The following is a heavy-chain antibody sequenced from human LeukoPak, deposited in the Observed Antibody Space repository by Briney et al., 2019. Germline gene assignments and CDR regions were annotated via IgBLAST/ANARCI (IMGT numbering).Heavy chain of an antibody. V-gene: IGHV1-18*01. CDR3: ARDRPYSSSWYAWFDY. J-gene: IGHJ4*02. CDR2: ISAYNGNT. D-gene: IGHD6-13*01. CDR1: GYTFTSYG. Sequence: ASVKVSCKASGYTFTSYGISWVRQAPGQGLEWMGWISAYNGNTNYAQKLQGRVTMTTDTSTSTAYMELRSLRSDDTAVYYCARDRPYSSSWYAWFDYWGQGTLVTVSS.